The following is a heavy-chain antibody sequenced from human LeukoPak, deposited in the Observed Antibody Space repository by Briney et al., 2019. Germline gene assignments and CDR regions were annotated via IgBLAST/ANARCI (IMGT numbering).Heavy chain of an antibody. CDR3: AREDCSGGSCYSGRYYYYYGIDV. J-gene: IGHJ6*02. CDR1: GFTFSSYW. CDR2: INCDGSSK. Sequence: GGSLRLSCAASGFTFSSYWMHWVRQAPGKGLVWVSRINCDGSSKSYADSIKYRLTISRDNAKNTLTLQMNSLRAEDTAVYYCAREDCSGGSCYSGRYYYYYGIDVWGQGTTVTVSS. V-gene: IGHV3-74*01. D-gene: IGHD2-15*01.